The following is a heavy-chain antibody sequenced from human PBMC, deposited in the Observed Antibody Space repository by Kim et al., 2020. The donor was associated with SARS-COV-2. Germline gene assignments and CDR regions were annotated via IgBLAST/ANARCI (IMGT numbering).Heavy chain of an antibody. J-gene: IGHJ4*02. CDR2: IIPIFGTA. Sequence: SVKVSCKASGGTFSSYAISWVRQAPGQGLEWMGGIIPIFGTANYAQKFQGRVTITADESTSTAYMELSSLRSEDTAVYYCAADSSGWYYFDYWGQGTLVTVSS. CDR3: AADSSGWYYFDY. V-gene: IGHV1-69*13. D-gene: IGHD6-19*01. CDR1: GGTFSSYA.